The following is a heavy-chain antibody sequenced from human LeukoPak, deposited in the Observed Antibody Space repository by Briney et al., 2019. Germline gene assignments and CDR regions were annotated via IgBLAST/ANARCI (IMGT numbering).Heavy chain of an antibody. J-gene: IGHJ6*02. CDR2: IYSGGST. Sequence: GGSLRLSCAASGFTFSGFAMSWVRQAQGKGVEWVSVIYSGGSTYYADPVKGRFTISRHNSKNTLYLQMNSLRAEDTAVYYYARDLYGAPYVAAAGNLGYYYGMDVWGQGTTVTVSS. V-gene: IGHV3-53*04. CDR3: ARDLYGAPYVAAAGNLGYYYGMDV. CDR1: GFTFSGFA. D-gene: IGHD6-13*01.